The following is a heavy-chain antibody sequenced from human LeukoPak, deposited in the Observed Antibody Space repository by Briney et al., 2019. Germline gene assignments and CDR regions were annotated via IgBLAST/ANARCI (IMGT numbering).Heavy chain of an antibody. Sequence: PGRSLRLSCAASGFTFDDYAMHWVRQAPGKGLEWVSGISWNSGSIGYGDSVKGRFTISRDNAKNSLYLQMNSLRAEDTALYYCAKVDHSSGYLDYWGQGTLVTVSS. CDR2: ISWNSGSI. D-gene: IGHD3-22*01. J-gene: IGHJ4*02. CDR1: GFTFDDYA. CDR3: AKVDHSSGYLDY. V-gene: IGHV3-9*01.